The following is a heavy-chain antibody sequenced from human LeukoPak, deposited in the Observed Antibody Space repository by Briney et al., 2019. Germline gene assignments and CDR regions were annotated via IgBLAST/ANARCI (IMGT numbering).Heavy chain of an antibody. J-gene: IGHJ4*02. V-gene: IGHV4-34*01. Sequence: SETLSLTCAVYGGSFSGYYWSWIRQPPGKGLEWIGEINHSGSTNFNPSLKSRVTISVDTSKNQFSLKLSSVTAADTAVYYCARGRWKMDIVVVPAARFDYWGQGTLVTVSS. CDR2: INHSGST. CDR3: ARGRWKMDIVVVPAARFDY. CDR1: GGSFSGYY. D-gene: IGHD2-2*03.